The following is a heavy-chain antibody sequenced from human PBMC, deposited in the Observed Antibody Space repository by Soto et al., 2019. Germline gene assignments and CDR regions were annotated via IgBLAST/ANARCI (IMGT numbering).Heavy chain of an antibody. CDR3: ASTSPVAGGFDY. D-gene: IGHD6-19*01. Sequence: QVQLQESGPGLVKPSETLSLTCTVSGGSISGYYWSWIRQPPGKGLEWIGYIYYSTNYNPSLKSRVTISVDTSKNQLSLKLTSGTAADTAVYYCASTSPVAGGFDYWGQGTLVTVSS. J-gene: IGHJ4*02. V-gene: IGHV4-59*01. CDR2: IYYST. CDR1: GGSISGYY.